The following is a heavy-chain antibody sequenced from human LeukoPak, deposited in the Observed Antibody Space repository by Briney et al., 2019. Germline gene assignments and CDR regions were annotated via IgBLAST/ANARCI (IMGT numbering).Heavy chain of an antibody. CDR2: INPNSGGT. CDR1: GYTFTGYY. Sequence: ASVKVSCKASGYTFTGYYMHWVRQAPGQGLEWMGWINPNSGGTNYAQKFQGRVTMTRDTSISTAYMELSRLRSDDTAVYYCARSTGYSSDPFDYWGQGTLITVSS. CDR3: ARSTGYSSDPFDY. V-gene: IGHV1-2*02. J-gene: IGHJ4*02. D-gene: IGHD6-19*01.